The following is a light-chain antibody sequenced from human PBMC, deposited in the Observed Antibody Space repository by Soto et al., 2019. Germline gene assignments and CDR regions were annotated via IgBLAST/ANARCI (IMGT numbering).Light chain of an antibody. V-gene: IGLV1-44*01. J-gene: IGLJ3*02. CDR3: AAWDDSLNAWL. CDR2: SNT. Sequence: QSVLTQPPSASGTPGQRVTISCSGSTSNIGTNSVNWYQQVPGTAPKLFISSNTERPSGVPDRFSGSKSGTSASLAISGLQSEDEADYYCAAWDDSLNAWLFGGGTKVPVL. CDR1: TSNIGTNS.